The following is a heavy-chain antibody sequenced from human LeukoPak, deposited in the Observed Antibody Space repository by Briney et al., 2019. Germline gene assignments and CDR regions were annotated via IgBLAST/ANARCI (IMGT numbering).Heavy chain of an antibody. CDR3: ATREGYSYGYDYYYYMDV. D-gene: IGHD5-18*01. CDR2: IRYDGSNK. Sequence: GGSLRLSCVASGFTFSNYWMSWVRQAPGKGLEWVAFIRYDGSNKYYADSVKGRFTISRDNSKNTLYLQMNSLRAEDTAVCYCATREGYSYGYDYYYYMDVWGKGTTVTISS. J-gene: IGHJ6*03. CDR1: GFTFSNYW. V-gene: IGHV3-30*02.